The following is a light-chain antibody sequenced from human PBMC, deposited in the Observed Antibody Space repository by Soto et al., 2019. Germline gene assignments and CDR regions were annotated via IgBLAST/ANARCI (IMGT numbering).Light chain of an antibody. J-gene: IGLJ3*02. V-gene: IGLV2-8*01. CDR1: SSDVGGYNY. CDR2: GVT. CDR3: SSYAGSNNWV. Sequence: QSALTQPPSASGSPGQSVTISCTGTSSDVGGYNYVSWYQQHPGKAPKLMIYGVTKRPSGVPDRFSGSKSGNTASLTVSGLQAEDEADYYCSSYAGSNNWVFGGGTNLTVL.